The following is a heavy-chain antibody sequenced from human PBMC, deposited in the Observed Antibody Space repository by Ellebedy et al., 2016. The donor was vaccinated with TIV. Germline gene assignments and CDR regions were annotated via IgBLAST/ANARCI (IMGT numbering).Heavy chain of an antibody. D-gene: IGHD1-26*01. V-gene: IGHV3-21*03. CDR3: ARDRIVGATSYGY. CDR2: ISSSSSYI. CDR1: GFTFSSYS. J-gene: IGHJ4*02. Sequence: GESLKISCAPSGFTFSSYSMNWVRQAPGKGLEWVSSISSSSSYIYYADSVKGRFTISRDNAKNSLYLQMNSLRAEDTAVYYCARDRIVGATSYGYWGQGALVTVSS.